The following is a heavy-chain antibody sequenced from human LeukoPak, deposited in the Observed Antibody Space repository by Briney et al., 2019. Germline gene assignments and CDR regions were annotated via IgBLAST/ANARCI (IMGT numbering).Heavy chain of an antibody. D-gene: IGHD6-19*01. CDR2: ISGSGGST. V-gene: IGHV3-23*01. CDR1: GFTFSSYA. J-gene: IGHJ4*02. Sequence: GGSLRLSCAASGFTFSSYAMSWVRQAPGNGLEWVSDISGSGGSTYYADSVKGRFTISRDNSKHTLSLQMNSLRAEDTAVYYCAKSRIAVANFDYWGQGPQVPVSS. CDR3: AKSRIAVANFDY.